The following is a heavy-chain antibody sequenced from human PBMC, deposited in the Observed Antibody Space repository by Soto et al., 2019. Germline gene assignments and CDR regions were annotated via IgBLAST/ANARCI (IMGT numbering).Heavy chain of an antibody. J-gene: IGHJ6*02. CDR2: ISSSGTYM. D-gene: IGHD5-18*01. CDR1: GFTFSPYS. CDR3: ARDRGYSRYGIDV. V-gene: IGHV3-21*02. Sequence: EVQLVESGGGLVKPGGSLRLSCAASGFTFSPYSMNWVRQAPGKGLEWVSSISSSGTYMYYADSVKGRFTISSDDAKNSLYLQLNSLRAEDTAVYYCARDRGYSRYGIDVWGQGTTVTVSS.